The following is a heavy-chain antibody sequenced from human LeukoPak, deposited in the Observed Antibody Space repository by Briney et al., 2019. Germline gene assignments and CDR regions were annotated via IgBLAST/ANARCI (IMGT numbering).Heavy chain of an antibody. D-gene: IGHD1-26*01. CDR3: ARGARYSGSYYMY. Sequence: ASVKVSCKASGYTFTGYYMHWVRQAPGQGLGWMGWINPNSGGTNYAQKFQGRVTMTRDTSISTAYMELSRLRSDDTAVYYCARGARYSGSYYMYWGQGTLVTVSS. V-gene: IGHV1-2*02. CDR2: INPNSGGT. J-gene: IGHJ4*02. CDR1: GYTFTGYY.